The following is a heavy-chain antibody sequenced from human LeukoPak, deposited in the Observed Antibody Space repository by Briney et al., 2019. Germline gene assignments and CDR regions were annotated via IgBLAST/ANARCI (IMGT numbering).Heavy chain of an antibody. D-gene: IGHD2-2*02. CDR1: GYTFTGYY. Sequence: ASVKVSCKASGYTFTGYYMHWVRQAPGQGLEWMGWINPNSGGTNYAQKFQGRVTMTRDTSISTAYMELSRLRSDDTAVYYCARDQAYQLLYLGVRNYYYMDVWGKGTTVTVSS. CDR2: INPNSGGT. V-gene: IGHV1-2*02. CDR3: ARDQAYQLLYLGVRNYYYMDV. J-gene: IGHJ6*03.